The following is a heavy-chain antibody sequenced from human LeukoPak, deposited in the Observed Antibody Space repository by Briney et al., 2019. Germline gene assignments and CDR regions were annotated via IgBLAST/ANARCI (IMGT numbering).Heavy chain of an antibody. CDR3: AKNLYCGGGSCYPSALGMDV. Sequence: GGSLRPSCAASGFTFSSYAMSWVRQAPGKGLEWVSSISGSGNRTYYADSVKGRFTISRDNSKNTLFLQMNSLRAEDTAVYYCAKNLYCGGGSCYPSALGMDVWGQGTTVTVSS. CDR2: ISGSGNRT. J-gene: IGHJ6*02. D-gene: IGHD2-15*01. CDR1: GFTFSSYA. V-gene: IGHV3-23*01.